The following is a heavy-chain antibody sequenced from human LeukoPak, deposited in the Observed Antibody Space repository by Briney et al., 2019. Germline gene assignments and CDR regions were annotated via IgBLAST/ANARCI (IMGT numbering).Heavy chain of an antibody. V-gene: IGHV3-23*01. J-gene: IGHJ4*02. D-gene: IGHD3-10*01. CDR2: ISGSGGST. CDR1: GFTFSSYA. CDR3: ARHARSVSARDYFDY. Sequence: GGSLRLSWAASGFTFSSYAMSWVRQAPGKGLEWVSDISGSGGSTYYADSVKGRFTISRDNSKNTLYLQINSLRAEDTAVYYCARHARSVSARDYFDYWGQGTLVTVSS.